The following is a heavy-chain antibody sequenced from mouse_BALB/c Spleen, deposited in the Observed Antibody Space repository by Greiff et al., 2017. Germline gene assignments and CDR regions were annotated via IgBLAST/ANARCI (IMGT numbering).Heavy chain of an antibody. Sequence: QVQLQQSGAELARPGASVKLSCKASGYTFTSYWMQWVKQRPGQGLEWIGAIYPGDGDTRYTQKFKGKATLTADKSSSTAYMQLSSLASEDSAVYYCARSYYGNHAWFAYWGQGTLVTVSA. D-gene: IGHD2-10*01. CDR2: IYPGDGDT. CDR3: ARSYYGNHAWFAY. J-gene: IGHJ3*01. V-gene: IGHV1-87*01. CDR1: GYTFTSYW.